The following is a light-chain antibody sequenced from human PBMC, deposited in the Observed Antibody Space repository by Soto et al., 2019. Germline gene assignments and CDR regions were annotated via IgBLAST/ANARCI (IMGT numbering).Light chain of an antibody. J-gene: IGKJ1*01. CDR2: MAS. CDR1: QSISPY. Sequence: DIQMTQSPSTLSASAGDRVTITCRASQSISPYLAWYQQKPGKAPKLLIYMASSLQSGVPSRFSGSGSGTDFTLTISSLQPDDFATYYCQQSNSYPWTFGQGTQVDIK. CDR3: QQSNSYPWT. V-gene: IGKV1-5*03.